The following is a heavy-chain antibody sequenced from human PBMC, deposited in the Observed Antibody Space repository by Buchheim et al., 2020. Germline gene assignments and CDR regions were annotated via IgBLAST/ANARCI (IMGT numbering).Heavy chain of an antibody. CDR1: GFTFRSYG. V-gene: IGHV3-30*03. CDR2: ISYDGSDK. Sequence: QVQVVESGGGVVQPGRSLRLSCAASGFTFRSYGMHWVRQAPGKGLQWVAVISYDGSDKYYADSVKGRLTISRDNPTNTLYLQMNSLRAEDTAVYFCARDRSSSSEAFDYWGQGT. D-gene: IGHD6-6*01. J-gene: IGHJ4*02. CDR3: ARDRSSSSEAFDY.